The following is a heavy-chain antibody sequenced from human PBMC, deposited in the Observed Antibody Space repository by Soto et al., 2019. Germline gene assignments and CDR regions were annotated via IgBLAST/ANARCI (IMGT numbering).Heavy chain of an antibody. V-gene: IGHV4-59*08. D-gene: IGHD3-10*01. CDR3: ARHNYGSGSTYYDY. J-gene: IGHJ4*02. CDR2: IYYSGST. CDR1: GGSISSYY. Sequence: SETLSLTCTVSGGSISSYYWSWIRQPPGKGLEWIGYIYYSGSTNYNPSLKSRVTISVDTSKNQFSLKLNSMTAADTAVYYCARHNYGSGSTYYDYWGQGTLVTVSS.